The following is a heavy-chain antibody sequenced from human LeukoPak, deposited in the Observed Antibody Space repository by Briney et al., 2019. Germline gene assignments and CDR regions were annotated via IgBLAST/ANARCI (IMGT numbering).Heavy chain of an antibody. Sequence: GGSLRLSCAASGFTFSSYALAWVRQAPGKGLEWVSSISGSGGPTFYADSVKGRFTISRDNSKSTLFLQMNSLRAEDTAIYYCAKARYTSGWYVFDYWGRGTQVTVSS. CDR1: GFTFSSYA. J-gene: IGHJ4*02. CDR2: ISGSGGPT. D-gene: IGHD6-19*01. V-gene: IGHV3-23*01. CDR3: AKARYTSGWYVFDY.